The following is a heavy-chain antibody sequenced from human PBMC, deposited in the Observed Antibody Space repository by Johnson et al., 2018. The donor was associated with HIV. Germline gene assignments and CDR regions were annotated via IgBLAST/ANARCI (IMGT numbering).Heavy chain of an antibody. Sequence: VHLVESGGGLVKPGGSLRLSCAASGFTFDDYAMHWVRQAPGKGLEWVSGISWNSGSIGYADSVKGRFTISRDNAKNSLYLQLNSLRAGDTAVYYCVRDAGPEGFHPWGAFDIWGQGTMVTVYS. D-gene: IGHD7-27*01. CDR2: ISWNSGSI. CDR1: GFTFDDYA. V-gene: IGHV3-9*01. CDR3: VRDAGPEGFHPWGAFDI. J-gene: IGHJ3*02.